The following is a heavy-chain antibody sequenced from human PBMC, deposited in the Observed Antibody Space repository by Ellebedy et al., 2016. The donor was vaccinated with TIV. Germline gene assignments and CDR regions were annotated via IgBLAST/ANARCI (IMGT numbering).Heavy chain of an antibody. Sequence: MPSETLSLTCTVSGGSISSTSYYWGWIRQPPGKGLECIGTIYYSGSTYYNPSLRSRVTISVDTSKNQFSLKLSSVTAADTAVYYCAREWDSGRDGVDYWGQGTLVIVSS. CDR2: IYYSGST. J-gene: IGHJ4*02. CDR3: AREWDSGRDGVDY. D-gene: IGHD6-19*01. V-gene: IGHV4-39*07. CDR1: GGSISSTSYY.